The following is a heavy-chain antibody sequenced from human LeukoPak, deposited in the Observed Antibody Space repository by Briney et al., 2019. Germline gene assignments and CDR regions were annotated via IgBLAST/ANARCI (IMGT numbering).Heavy chain of an antibody. CDR2: IKQDGSEK. CDR3: ARANKATVTKVSYYYYYMDV. V-gene: IGHV3-7*01. J-gene: IGHJ6*03. CDR1: GFTFSSYW. D-gene: IGHD4-17*01. Sequence: PGGSLRLSCAASGFTFSSYWMSWGRQARGKGREWVANIKQDGSEKYYVDSVKGRFTISRDTAKNSLYLQMNSLRAEDTAVYYCARANKATVTKVSYYYYYMDVWGKGTTVTISS.